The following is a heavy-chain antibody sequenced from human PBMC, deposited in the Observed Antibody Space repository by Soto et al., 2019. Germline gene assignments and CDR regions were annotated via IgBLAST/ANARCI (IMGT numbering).Heavy chain of an antibody. CDR2: ISGSGDST. CDR1: GFTFSTYA. D-gene: IGHD6-19*01. Sequence: EVQLLESGGGLVQPGGSLRLSCAASGFTFSTYAMNWVRQAPGKGLEWVSGISGSGDSTYYADSVKGRFTVSRDNYKKTLYLQMNSLRAEDTAVFYCAKEGSSGWSFDYWGQGILVNVSS. V-gene: IGHV3-23*01. CDR3: AKEGSSGWSFDY. J-gene: IGHJ4*02.